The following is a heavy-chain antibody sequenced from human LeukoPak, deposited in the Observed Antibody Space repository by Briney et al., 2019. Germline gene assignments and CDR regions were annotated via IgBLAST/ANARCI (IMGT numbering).Heavy chain of an antibody. CDR3: AAMTTVTNTLDY. CDR1: GFTVSSTY. J-gene: IGHJ4*02. D-gene: IGHD4-11*01. Sequence: GGSLRLSCVASGFTVSSTYMSWVRQAPGKGLEWVSVIYSGGSTYYADSVKGRFTISRDNSKNTLYLQMNSLRAEDTAVYYCAAMTTVTNTLDYWGQGTLVTVSS. CDR2: IYSGGST. V-gene: IGHV3-53*05.